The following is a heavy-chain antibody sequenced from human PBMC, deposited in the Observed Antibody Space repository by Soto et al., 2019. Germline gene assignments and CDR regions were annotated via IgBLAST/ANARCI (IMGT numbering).Heavy chain of an antibody. D-gene: IGHD1-26*01. V-gene: IGHV3-30*18. CDR2: ISYDGSNK. J-gene: IGHJ4*02. CDR1: GFTFSSYG. CDR3: AKDTDSGSYRYDFDY. Sequence: GSLRLSCAASGFTFSSYGMHWVRQAPGKGLEWVAVISYDGSNKYYADSVKGRFTISRDNSKNTLYLQMNSLRAEDTAVYYCAKDTDSGSYRYDFDYWGRGTLVTVSS.